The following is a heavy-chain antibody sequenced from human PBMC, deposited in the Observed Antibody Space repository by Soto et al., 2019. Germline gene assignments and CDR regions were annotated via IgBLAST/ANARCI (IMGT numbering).Heavy chain of an antibody. Sequence: QVQLQESGPGLVKPSQTLSLTCTVSGGSISSGGYYWSWIRQHPGKGLEWIGYIYYSGSTYYNPALKSRVTISVDTSKNQFSLKLSSVTAADTAVYYCARWGASYYYGMDVWGQGTTVTVSS. V-gene: IGHV4-31*03. D-gene: IGHD1-26*01. CDR1: GGSISSGGYY. J-gene: IGHJ6*02. CDR3: ARWGASYYYGMDV. CDR2: IYYSGST.